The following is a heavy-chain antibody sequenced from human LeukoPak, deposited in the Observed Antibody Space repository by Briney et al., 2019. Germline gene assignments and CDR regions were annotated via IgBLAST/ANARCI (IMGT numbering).Heavy chain of an antibody. V-gene: IGHV1-69*05. D-gene: IGHD3-10*01. CDR1: GGTFSSYA. CDR3: ATPRKYYGSGSYFVNFDY. Sequence: ASVKVSCKASGGTFSSYAISWVRQAPGQGLEWMGGIIPIFGTANYAQKFQGRVTITTDESTSTAYMELSSLRSEDTAVYYCATPRKYYGSGSYFVNFDYWGQGTLVTVSS. CDR2: IIPIFGTA. J-gene: IGHJ4*02.